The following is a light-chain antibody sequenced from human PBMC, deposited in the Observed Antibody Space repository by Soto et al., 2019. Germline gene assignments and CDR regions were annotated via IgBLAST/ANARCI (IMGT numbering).Light chain of an antibody. CDR1: QSLLHSNGYNY. J-gene: IGKJ4*01. CDR3: MQALQTPLT. CDR2: LGS. Sequence: DIVVTQSPLSLPVTPGEPASISCRSSQSLLHSNGYNYLDWYLQRPGQSPQLLIYLGSSRASGVPGRFSGSGSGTDFTLKISRVDAEDVGVYYCMQALQTPLTFGGGTKVEIK. V-gene: IGKV2-28*01.